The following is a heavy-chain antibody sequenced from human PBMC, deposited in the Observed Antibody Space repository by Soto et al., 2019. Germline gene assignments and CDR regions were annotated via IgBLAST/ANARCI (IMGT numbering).Heavy chain of an antibody. V-gene: IGHV3-23*01. D-gene: IGHD2-15*01. CDR3: APHVSCSGGSCQYDAFAI. Sequence: EVQVLDSGGGLVQPGGSLRLSSEGSGFTVSSHAMTWIRQAPGKGPEWVSTITADGGTYYADSVKGRFAMSRDTSESTLYLQMNSLGAEDTAAYYCAPHVSCSGGSCQYDAFAIRGQGTMVTVSS. CDR1: GFTVSSHA. J-gene: IGHJ3*02. CDR2: ITADGGT.